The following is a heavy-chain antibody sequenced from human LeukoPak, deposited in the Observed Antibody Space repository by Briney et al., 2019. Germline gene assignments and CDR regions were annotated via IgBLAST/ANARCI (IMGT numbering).Heavy chain of an antibody. CDR1: GGSISSSNW. Sequence: SETLSLTCAVSGGSISSSNWWSWVRQPPGQGLEWIGEIYHSGSTNYNPSLKSRVTISVDKSKNQFSLKLSSVTAADTAVYYCASLGYSSSWYRDWGQGTLVTVSS. J-gene: IGHJ4*02. V-gene: IGHV4-4*02. D-gene: IGHD6-13*01. CDR2: IYHSGST. CDR3: ASLGYSSSWYRD.